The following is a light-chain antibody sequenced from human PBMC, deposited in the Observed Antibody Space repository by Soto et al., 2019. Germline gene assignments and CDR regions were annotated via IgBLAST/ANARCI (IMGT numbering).Light chain of an antibody. CDR3: QQYNDCTRGT. CDR1: QSVSSN. V-gene: IGKV3-15*01. CDR2: RAS. Sequence: EIVMTQSPATLSVYPGERATLSCRASQSVSSNLAWYQQNPGQAPRLLIFRASIRAPGIPARFNGSGSGTEFTLTIRRLQSEDLAVYYCQQYNDCTRGTFGQGTKVAIK. J-gene: IGKJ1*01.